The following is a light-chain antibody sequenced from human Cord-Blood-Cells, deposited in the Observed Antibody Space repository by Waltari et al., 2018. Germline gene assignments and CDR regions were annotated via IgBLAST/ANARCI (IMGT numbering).Light chain of an antibody. CDR3: SSYTSSSTLV. CDR1: SSDVGGYNY. V-gene: IGLV2-14*01. Sequence: QSALTQPAPVSGSPGRSVPISCTGTSSDVGGYNYVPWYQQHPGKAPKLMIYDVSNRPSGVSNRFSGSKSGNTASLTISGLQAEDEADYYCSSYTSSSTLVFGGGTKLTVL. CDR2: DVS. J-gene: IGLJ2*01.